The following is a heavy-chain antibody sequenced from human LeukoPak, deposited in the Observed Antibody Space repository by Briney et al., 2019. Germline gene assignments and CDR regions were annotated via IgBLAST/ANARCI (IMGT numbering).Heavy chain of an antibody. CDR3: ARVDIVATILADY. CDR1: GGSFSGYY. J-gene: IGHJ4*02. D-gene: IGHD5-12*01. V-gene: IGHV4-34*01. Sequence: PSETLSLTCAVYGGSFSGYYWSWIRQPPGKGLEWIGEINHSGSTNYNPSLKSRVTISVDTSKNQFSLKLSSVTAADTAVYYCARVDIVATILADYWGQGTLVTVSS. CDR2: INHSGST.